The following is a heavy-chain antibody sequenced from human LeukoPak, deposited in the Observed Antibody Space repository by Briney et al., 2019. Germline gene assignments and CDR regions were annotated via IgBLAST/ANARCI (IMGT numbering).Heavy chain of an antibody. CDR3: ARVGEGATDY. D-gene: IGHD1-26*01. J-gene: IGHJ4*02. Sequence: GGSLRLSCAASGFTFSSYSMNWVRQAPGKGLEWVSSISSSSSYIYYADSVEGRFTISRDNAKNSLYLQMNSLRAEDTAVYYCARVGEGATDYWGQGTLVTVSS. CDR1: GFTFSSYS. V-gene: IGHV3-21*01. CDR2: ISSSSSYI.